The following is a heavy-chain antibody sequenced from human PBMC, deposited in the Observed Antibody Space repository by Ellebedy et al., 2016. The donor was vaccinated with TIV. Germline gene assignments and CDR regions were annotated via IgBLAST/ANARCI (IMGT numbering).Heavy chain of an antibody. J-gene: IGHJ3*01. CDR2: INHSGRT. CDR3: ARVGNTAMVP. Sequence: MPSETLSLTCAVYGGSFSGYYWSWIRQPPGKGLEWIGEINHSGRTNYNPSLKSRVTITLDTSKNHFSLNMSSVTAADTAVYYCARVGNTAMVPWGQGTMVTVSS. V-gene: IGHV4-34*01. D-gene: IGHD5-18*01. CDR1: GGSFSGYY.